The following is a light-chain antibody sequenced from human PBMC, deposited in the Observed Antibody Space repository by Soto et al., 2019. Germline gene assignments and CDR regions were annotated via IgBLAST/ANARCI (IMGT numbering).Light chain of an antibody. CDR2: QLS. Sequence: DVVLTQTPLSSPVTLVQPASISCRSSQSLVYSDGNTYLSWLQQRPGEPPSLLLYQLSNMFSGVPDKFSGSGAGTDFTLKISRVEAEDVGVYYCMQFAHFPRTVGQGTKGEIK. V-gene: IGKV2-24*01. CDR3: MQFAHFPRT. CDR1: QSLVYSDGNTY. J-gene: IGKJ1*01.